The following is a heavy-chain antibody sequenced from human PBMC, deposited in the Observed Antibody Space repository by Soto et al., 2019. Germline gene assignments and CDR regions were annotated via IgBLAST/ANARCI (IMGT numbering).Heavy chain of an antibody. CDR2: IRGGGDTT. CDR3: AKGRGGSGSLTPRVDF. J-gene: IGHJ4*02. D-gene: IGHD3-10*01. V-gene: IGHV3-23*01. Sequence: EVQLLESGGGLVQPGGSLRLSCAASGFTFNNYAMTWVRQAPGKGLEWVSAIRGGGDTTSYADSVKGRFTVSRDGSKNTLYLQMSSLRAEDTALYCCAKGRGGSGSLTPRVDFWGQGTLVTVSS. CDR1: GFTFNNYA.